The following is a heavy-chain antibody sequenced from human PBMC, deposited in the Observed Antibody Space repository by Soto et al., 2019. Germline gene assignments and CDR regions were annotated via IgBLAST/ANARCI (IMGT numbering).Heavy chain of an antibody. J-gene: IGHJ6*02. CDR2: IYWDDDK. CDR3: AHTSYYYYGMDV. D-gene: IGHD2-2*01. Sequence: SGPTLVNPTQTLTLTCTFSGFSLSTSGEGVAWIRQPPGKALEWLALIYWDDDKRYSPSLKSRLTLTKDTSKNQVVLIMTNMDPVDTATYYCAHTSYYYYGMDVWGQGTMVTVSS. CDR1: GFSLSTSGEG. V-gene: IGHV2-5*02.